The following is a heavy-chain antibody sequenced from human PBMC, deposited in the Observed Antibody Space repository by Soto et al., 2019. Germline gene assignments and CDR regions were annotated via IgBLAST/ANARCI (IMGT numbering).Heavy chain of an antibody. Sequence: QVQLVQSGAEVKKPGASVKVSCKASGYTFTDYHMHWVRQAPGQALEWLGWINPNSGDTHYAQTFQGGLTMTRDTSISTGYMELSRLRSDDTAVYYCARGALRYYDSEKINPSYCYYMDVWGKGTTVTVSS. CDR3: ARGALRYYDSEKINPSYCYYMDV. CDR1: GYTFTDYH. CDR2: INPNSGDT. D-gene: IGHD3-10*01. J-gene: IGHJ6*03. V-gene: IGHV1-2*02.